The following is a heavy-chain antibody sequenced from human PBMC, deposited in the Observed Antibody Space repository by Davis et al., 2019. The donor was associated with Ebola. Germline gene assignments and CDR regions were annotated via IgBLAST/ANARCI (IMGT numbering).Heavy chain of an antibody. J-gene: IGHJ4*02. V-gene: IGHV1-18*01. CDR3: ARKDCFGDCHLFAK. Sequence: AASVKVSCKASGYTFNSYGISWVRQPPEKGLEGMGWINTDSGDPNFAQKFQGRVTMARDTLTGTVYMELTNLREDDTARYYCARKDCFGDCHLFAKWGQGNLVSVSS. D-gene: IGHD2-21*02. CDR2: INTDSGDP. CDR1: GYTFNSYG.